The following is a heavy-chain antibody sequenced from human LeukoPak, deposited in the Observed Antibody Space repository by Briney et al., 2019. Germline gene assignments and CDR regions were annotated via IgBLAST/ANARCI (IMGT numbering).Heavy chain of an antibody. D-gene: IGHD6-19*01. CDR3: AKEHHWYRSGWYYFDY. CDR1: GFTFSSYG. J-gene: IGHJ4*02. V-gene: IGHV3-30*18. Sequence: PGGSLRLSCAASGFTFSSYGMHWVRQAPGKGLEWVAVISYDGSNKYYADSVKGRFTISRDNSKNTLYLQMNSLRAEDTAVYYCAKEHHWYRSGWYYFDYWGQGTLVTVSS. CDR2: ISYDGSNK.